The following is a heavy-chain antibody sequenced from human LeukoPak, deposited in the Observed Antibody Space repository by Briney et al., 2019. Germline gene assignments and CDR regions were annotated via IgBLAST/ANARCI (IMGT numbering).Heavy chain of an antibody. J-gene: IGHJ4*02. CDR1: GDSINSFDW. D-gene: IGHD1-1*01. CDR3: ARGGNWNDGGEPLDY. Sequence: SETLSLTCAVSGDSINSFDWWSWVRQSPARGLEWIGEIYHSGGTNYNPSLRSRVTISIDKSKNQLSLKLTSVTAADTAVYHCARGGNWNDGGEPLDYWGQGILVTVSS. CDR2: IYHSGGT. V-gene: IGHV4-4*02.